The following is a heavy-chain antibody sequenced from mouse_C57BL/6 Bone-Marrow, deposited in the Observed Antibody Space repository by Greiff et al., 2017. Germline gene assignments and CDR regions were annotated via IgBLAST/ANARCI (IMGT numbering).Heavy chain of an antibody. CDR2: INPYNGGT. V-gene: IGHV1-19*01. CDR1: GYTFTDYY. J-gene: IGHJ3*01. CDR3: APLGAWFAY. Sequence: DVQLQESGPVLVKPGASVKMSCKASGYTFTDYYMNWVKQSHGKSLEWIGVINPYNGGTSYNQKFKGKATLTVDKSSSTAYMELNSLTSEDSAVYYCAPLGAWFAYWGQGTLVTVSA.